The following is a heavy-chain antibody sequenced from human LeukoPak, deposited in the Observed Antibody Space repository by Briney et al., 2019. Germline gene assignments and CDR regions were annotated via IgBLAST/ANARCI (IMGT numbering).Heavy chain of an antibody. D-gene: IGHD3-10*01. Sequence: GESLRLSCGASGLTVSSYGMSWVRQAPGKGLEWVSTIICSAVNTYYAGSVKGRFAISSDDSKNTVYLQMNSLRAEDTAVYSCAKYTSGTSYRGLDQWGQGTLVTVSS. CDR2: IICSAVNT. V-gene: IGHV3-23*01. CDR3: AKYTSGTSYRGLDQ. J-gene: IGHJ4*02. CDR1: GLTVSSYG.